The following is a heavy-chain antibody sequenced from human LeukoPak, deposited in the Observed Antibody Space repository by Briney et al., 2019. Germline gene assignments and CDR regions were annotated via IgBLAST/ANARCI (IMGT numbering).Heavy chain of an antibody. CDR2: IRSKAYGGTT. CDR1: GFTFGDYA. V-gene: IGHV3-49*04. D-gene: IGHD3-22*01. CDR3: TRTYYYDSSGYMVYYYGMDV. J-gene: IGHJ6*02. Sequence: GRSLGLSCTASGFTFGDYAMSWVRQAPGKGLEWVGFIRSKAYGGTTEYAASVKGRFTISRDDSKSIAYLQMNSLKTEDTAVYYCTRTYYYDSSGYMVYYYGMDVWGQGTTVTVSS.